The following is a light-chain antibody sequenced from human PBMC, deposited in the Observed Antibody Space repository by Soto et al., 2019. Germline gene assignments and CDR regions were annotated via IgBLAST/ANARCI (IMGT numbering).Light chain of an antibody. J-gene: IGKJ1*01. V-gene: IGKV1-39*01. CDR3: QQSYSAPPT. Sequence: DIQMTQSPSSLSASVGDRVTITCRASQSISTSLIWYQQKLGKAPNLLIYAASSLQSGLPSRFSGSGSGTDFTLTISSPQPEDFATYYCQQSYSAPPTFGQGTKVDI. CDR1: QSISTS. CDR2: AAS.